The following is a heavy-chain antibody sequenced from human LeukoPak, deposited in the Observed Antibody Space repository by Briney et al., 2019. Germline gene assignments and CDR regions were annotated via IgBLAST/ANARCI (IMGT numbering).Heavy chain of an antibody. V-gene: IGHV1-46*01. CDR1: GYTFTSYY. Sequence: ASVKVSCKASGYTFTSYYMHWVRPAPGQGLEWMGIINPSGGSATYAQKFQGRVTMTRDTSTSTVYMELSSLSSEDTAVYYCARGLGSGSYYGSWGQGTLVTVSS. J-gene: IGHJ5*02. D-gene: IGHD3-10*01. CDR3: ARGLGSGSYYGS. CDR2: INPSGGSA.